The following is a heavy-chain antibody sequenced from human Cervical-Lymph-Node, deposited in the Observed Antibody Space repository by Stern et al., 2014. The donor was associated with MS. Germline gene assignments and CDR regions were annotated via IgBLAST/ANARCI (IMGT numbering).Heavy chain of an antibody. V-gene: IGHV3-53*01. J-gene: IGHJ4*02. Sequence: EVKMVESGGGVIQPGGSLRHSCTASGFTGSRDYMTWVRQAPGKGLEWVSLITNVGSTFYTDSVKGRFTISRDDSKNTVYLHMTSLRAEDTAMYYCARDTSSPERSDWWGQGTLVTVSS. D-gene: IGHD1-1*01. CDR1: GFTGSRDY. CDR2: ITNVGST. CDR3: ARDTSSPERSDW.